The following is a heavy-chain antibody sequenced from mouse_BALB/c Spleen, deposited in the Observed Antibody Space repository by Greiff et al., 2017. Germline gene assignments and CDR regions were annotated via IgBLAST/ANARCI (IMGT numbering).Heavy chain of an antibody. CDR3: VRYRYDVDYYAMDY. D-gene: IGHD2-14*01. CDR2: IWTGGGT. V-gene: IGHV2-9-2*01. CDR1: GFSLTSYD. Sequence: QVQLQQSGPGLVAPSQSLSITCTVSGFSLTSYDISWIRQPPGKGLEWLGVIWTGGGTNYNSAFMSRLSISKDNSKSQVFLKMNSLQTDDTAIYYCVRYRYDVDYYAMDYWGQGTSVTVSS. J-gene: IGHJ4*01.